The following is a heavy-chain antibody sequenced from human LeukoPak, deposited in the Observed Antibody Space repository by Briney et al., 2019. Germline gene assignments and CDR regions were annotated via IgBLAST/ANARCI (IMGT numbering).Heavy chain of an antibody. Sequence: GASVKVSCKASGYTFTSYYMHWVRQAPGQGLEWMGWINPNSGGTNYAQKFQGWVTMTRDTSISTAYMELSRLRSDDTAVYYCALSSYSSGWHTFGYWGQGTLVTVS. J-gene: IGHJ4*02. V-gene: IGHV1-2*04. CDR1: GYTFTSYY. D-gene: IGHD6-19*01. CDR2: INPNSGGT. CDR3: ALSSYSSGWHTFGY.